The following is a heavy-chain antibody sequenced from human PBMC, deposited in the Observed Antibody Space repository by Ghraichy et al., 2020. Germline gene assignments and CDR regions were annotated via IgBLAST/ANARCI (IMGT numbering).Heavy chain of an antibody. CDR2: IKSKTDGGTT. CDR1: GFTFSNAW. Sequence: AGSLRLSCAASGFTFSNAWMSWVRQAPGKGLEWVGLIKSKTDGGTTDYAAPVKGRFTISRDGSKNTLYLQMNSLKTEDTAVYYCTTDFYDFWSGSDYWGQGTLVTVSS. V-gene: IGHV3-15*01. CDR3: TTDFYDFWSGSDY. J-gene: IGHJ4*02. D-gene: IGHD3-3*01.